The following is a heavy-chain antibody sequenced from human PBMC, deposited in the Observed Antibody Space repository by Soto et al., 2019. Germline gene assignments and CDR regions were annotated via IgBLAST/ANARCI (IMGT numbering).Heavy chain of an antibody. CDR3: TTRQWEGESDY. V-gene: IGHV3-30-3*01. J-gene: IGHJ4*02. D-gene: IGHD1-26*01. Sequence: PPGGSLRLSCAASGFTFSNYAMHWVRQAPGKGLEWVAVISYDGSDKYNANSVKGRFTISRDNSKNTLYLQMNSLKTEDTAVYYCTTRQWEGESDYWGQGTLVTVSS. CDR1: GFTFSNYA. CDR2: ISYDGSDK.